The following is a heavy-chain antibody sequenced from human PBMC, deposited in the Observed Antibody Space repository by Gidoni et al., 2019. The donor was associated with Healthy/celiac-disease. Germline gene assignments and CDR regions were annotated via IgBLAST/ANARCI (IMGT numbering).Heavy chain of an antibody. V-gene: IGHV3-23*01. CDR2: ISGSGGST. CDR1: GFTFSSYA. J-gene: IGHJ4*02. D-gene: IGHD4-17*01. CDR3: ARADYGDYLYYFDY. Sequence: EVQLLESGGGLVQPGGSLRLSCAASGFTFSSYAMSWVRQAPGKGLEWVSAISGSGGSTYYADSVKGRFTISRDNSKNTLYLQMNSRRAEDTAVYYCARADYGDYLYYFDYWGQGTLVTVSS.